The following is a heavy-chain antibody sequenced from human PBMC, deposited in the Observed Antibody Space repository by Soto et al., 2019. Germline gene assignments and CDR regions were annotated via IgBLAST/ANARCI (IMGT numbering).Heavy chain of an antibody. CDR2: ISYSGST. CDR1: AGSISTINYY. CDR3: ARSAQWDGFDP. D-gene: IGHD2-8*01. V-gene: IGHV4-31*03. Sequence: QVQLQESGPGLVRPSQTLSLTCTVSAGSISTINYYWSWIRQHPEKGLEWIGYISYSGSTFYHSSLQSRVTISLDTSKKQFSLTLTSVTAADTAVYYCARSAQWDGFDPWGQGTMVTVSS. J-gene: IGHJ3*01.